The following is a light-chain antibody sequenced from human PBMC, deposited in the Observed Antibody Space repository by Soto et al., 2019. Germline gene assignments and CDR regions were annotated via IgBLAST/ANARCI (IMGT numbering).Light chain of an antibody. CDR1: QSVSSNY. Sequence: EIVLTQSPGTLSLSPGERATLSCRASQSVSSNYLAWYQQKPGQAPRLLIYGASSRATGIPDRFSGSGSGTNFTLTVSRLEPEVFAVYYCQQYDSPPLTFGGGTKVEIK. V-gene: IGKV3-20*01. CDR2: GAS. CDR3: QQYDSPPLT. J-gene: IGKJ4*01.